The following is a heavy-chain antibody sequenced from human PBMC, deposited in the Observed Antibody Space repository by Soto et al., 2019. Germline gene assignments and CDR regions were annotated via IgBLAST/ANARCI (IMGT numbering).Heavy chain of an antibody. J-gene: IGHJ6*02. CDR1: GYTFTGYY. CDR2: INPNSGGT. CDR3: ARAQRTGTTVYYYGMDV. V-gene: IGHV1-2*04. D-gene: IGHD1-1*01. Sequence: ASVKVSCKASGYTFTGYYMHWVRQAPGQGLEWMGWINPNSGGTNYAQKFQGWVTMTRDTSISTAYMELSRLRSDDTAVYYFARAQRTGTTVYYYGMDVWGQGTTVTVSS.